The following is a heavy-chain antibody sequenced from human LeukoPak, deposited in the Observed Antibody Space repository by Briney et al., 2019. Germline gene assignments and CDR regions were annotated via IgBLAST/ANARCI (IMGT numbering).Heavy chain of an antibody. V-gene: IGHV4-4*07. J-gene: IGHJ4*02. Sequence: SETLSLTCTVSGGSISSYHWSWIRQPAGKGLEWIGRIYTSGSTNYNPSLKSRVTMSVDTSKNQFSLKLSSVTAADTAVYYCASSHYGSGSYLSPRYFDYWGQGTLVTVSS. CDR1: GGSISSYH. CDR3: ASSHYGSGSYLSPRYFDY. CDR2: IYTSGST. D-gene: IGHD3-10*01.